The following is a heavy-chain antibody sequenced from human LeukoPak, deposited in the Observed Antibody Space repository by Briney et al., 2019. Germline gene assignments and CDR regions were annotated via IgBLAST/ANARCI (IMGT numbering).Heavy chain of an antibody. V-gene: IGHV1-18*01. Sequence: GASVKVSCKASGYTFYSYGINWVRQAPGQGLEWMGWISVYNGQTNYAHKFQGRVTMTTDTSTRTVYMELRSLRSDDTAVYYCARDSGWELQHFYFDHWGQGTLVTVSA. CDR2: ISVYNGQT. CDR1: GYTFYSYG. D-gene: IGHD1-26*01. J-gene: IGHJ4*02. CDR3: ARDSGWELQHFYFDH.